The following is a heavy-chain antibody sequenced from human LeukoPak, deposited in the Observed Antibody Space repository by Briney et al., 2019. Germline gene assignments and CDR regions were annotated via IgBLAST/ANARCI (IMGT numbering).Heavy chain of an antibody. D-gene: IGHD5-18*01. Sequence: TGGALRFSCAGPGFPLYTLWMSRVRPGPGKGWEGGANTKQDGSEKYYVVSVKGQFTISRDNAKTSLHLQMNSLRVDDTAVYYCARAGYTYGTFYYWGLGALVTVSS. J-gene: IGHJ4*02. V-gene: IGHV3-7*01. CDR3: ARAGYTYGTFYY. CDR1: GFPLYTLW. CDR2: TKQDGSEK.